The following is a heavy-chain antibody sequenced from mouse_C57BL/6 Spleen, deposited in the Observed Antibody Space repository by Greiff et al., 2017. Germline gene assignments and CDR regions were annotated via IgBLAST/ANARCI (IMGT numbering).Heavy chain of an antibody. CDR1: GYPFTDYN. CDR2: INPNNGGT. CDR3: ARTITTVVATDYAMDY. D-gene: IGHD1-1*01. V-gene: IGHV1-18*01. Sequence: VQLQQSGPALVKPGASVKIPCKASGYPFTDYNMDWVKPSHGKSLEWIGDINPNNGGTIYHQKFKGNAPLTVDKSSSTAYMELRSLTSEDTAVYYFARTITTVVATDYAMDYWGKGTSVTVAS. J-gene: IGHJ4*01.